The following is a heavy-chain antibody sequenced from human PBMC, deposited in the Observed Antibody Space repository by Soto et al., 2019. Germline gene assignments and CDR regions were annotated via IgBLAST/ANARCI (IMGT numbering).Heavy chain of an antibody. J-gene: IGHJ6*03. V-gene: IGHV3-23*01. CDR3: ATALKSCYYYYMDV. D-gene: IGHD1-26*01. Sequence: EVQLLESGGGLVQPGGSLRLSCAASGFTFSSYAMSWVRQAPGKGLEWVSTISGGGGSTYYGDSVKGRFTISRDNSKNTLLLKMNGLRADDTAVYYCATALKSCYYYYMDVWGKGTTVTVSS. CDR1: GFTFSSYA. CDR2: ISGGGGST.